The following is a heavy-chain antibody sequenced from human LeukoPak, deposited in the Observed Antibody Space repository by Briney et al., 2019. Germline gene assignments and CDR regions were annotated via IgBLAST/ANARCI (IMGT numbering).Heavy chain of an antibody. Sequence: GGSLSLSCPASGFTFATYAMGWVRQSPGKGLEWVSNISETGGGTHYATSVRGRFTISRDNSKNTLYLQMNNLRAEDTAIYYCDASDFWGQGTLVTVSS. J-gene: IGHJ4*02. V-gene: IGHV3-23*01. CDR2: ISETGGGT. CDR1: GFTFATYA. CDR3: DASDF.